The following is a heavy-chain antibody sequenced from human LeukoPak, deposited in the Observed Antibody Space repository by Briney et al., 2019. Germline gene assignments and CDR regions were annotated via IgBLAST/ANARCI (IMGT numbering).Heavy chain of an antibody. V-gene: IGHV1-18*04. J-gene: IGHJ4*02. D-gene: IGHD4-17*01. CDR2: ISAYNGNT. CDR1: GYAFSDHF. Sequence: GASVKVSCKGSGYAFSDHFIHWVRQAPGQGLEWMGWISAYNGNTNYVQKLQGRVTMTTDTSTSTAYMELRSLRSDDTAVYYCARGVYGDQEVDYWGQGTLVTVSS. CDR3: ARGVYGDQEVDY.